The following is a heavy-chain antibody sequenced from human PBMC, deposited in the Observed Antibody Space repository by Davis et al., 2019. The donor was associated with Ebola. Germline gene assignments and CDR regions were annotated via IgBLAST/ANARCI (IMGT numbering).Heavy chain of an antibody. CDR3: ARGKSYYYYGMDV. J-gene: IGHJ6*02. Sequence: SVKVSCKASGFTFTSSAMQWVRQARGQRLEWIGWIVVGSGNTNYAQKFQERVTITRDMSTSTAYMELSSLRSEDTAVYYCARGKSYYYYGMDVWGQGTTVTVSS. CDR1: GFTFTSSA. CDR2: IVVGSGNT. V-gene: IGHV1-58*02.